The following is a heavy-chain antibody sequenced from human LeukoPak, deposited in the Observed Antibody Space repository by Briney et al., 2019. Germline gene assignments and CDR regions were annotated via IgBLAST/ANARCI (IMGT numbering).Heavy chain of an antibody. CDR3: ARDPGLAAAGSTYYYYGMDV. V-gene: IGHV3-23*01. Sequence: GGSLRLSCAASGFTFSSYAMSWVRQAPGKGLEWVSAISGSGGSTYYADSVKGRFTISRDNSKNTLYLQMNSLRAEDTAVYYCARDPGLAAAGSTYYYYGMDVWGQGTTVTVSS. CDR2: ISGSGGST. J-gene: IGHJ6*02. D-gene: IGHD6-13*01. CDR1: GFTFSSYA.